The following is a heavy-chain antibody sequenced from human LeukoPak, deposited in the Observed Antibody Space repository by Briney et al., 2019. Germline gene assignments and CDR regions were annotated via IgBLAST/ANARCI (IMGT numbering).Heavy chain of an antibody. CDR1: GFTFSSYS. CDR3: SRGGYGDYNNWFDP. J-gene: IGHJ5*02. CDR2: ISSSSDYI. Sequence: GGSLRLSCAASGFTFSSYSMNWVRQAPGKGLEWVSSISSSSDYIYYADSLKGRFTISRDNAKNSLYLQMNSLRAEDTAVYYCSRGGYGDYNNWFDPWGQGTLVIASS. D-gene: IGHD4-17*01. V-gene: IGHV3-21*01.